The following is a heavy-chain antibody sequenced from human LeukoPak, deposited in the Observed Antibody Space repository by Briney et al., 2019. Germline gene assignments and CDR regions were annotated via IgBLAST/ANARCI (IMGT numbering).Heavy chain of an antibody. J-gene: IGHJ4*02. CDR3: ARARVPITEEYYFDY. D-gene: IGHD1-20*01. V-gene: IGHV4-30-2*01. CDR1: GGSISSGGYS. CDR2: IYHSGST. Sequence: SQTLSLTCAVSGGSISSGGYSWSWLRQPPGKGLEWIGYIYHSGSTYYNPSLKSRVTISVDRSKNQFSLKLSSVTAADTAVYYCARARVPITEEYYFDYWGQGTLVTVSS.